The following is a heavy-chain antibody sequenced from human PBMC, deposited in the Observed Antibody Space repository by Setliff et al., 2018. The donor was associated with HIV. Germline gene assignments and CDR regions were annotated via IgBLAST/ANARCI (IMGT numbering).Heavy chain of an antibody. D-gene: IGHD6-6*01. CDR1: GDPISTYY. J-gene: IGHJ4*02. CDR3: ARSFGSMAARPHPYFDF. CDR2: IYRSGST. V-gene: IGHV4-59*08. Sequence: SETLSLTCTVSGDPISTYYWSWVRKPPGKGLEWIGLIYRSGSTYYNPSLKSRVTISVDTSKNQFSLKLSSVTAADTAVYYCARSFGSMAARPHPYFDFWGQGTLVTVSS.